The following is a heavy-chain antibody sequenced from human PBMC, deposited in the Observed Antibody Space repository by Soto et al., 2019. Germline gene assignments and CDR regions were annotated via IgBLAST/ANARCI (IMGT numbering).Heavy chain of an antibody. CDR2: MNPNSGNT. V-gene: IGHV1-8*01. J-gene: IGHJ4*02. CDR1: GYTFTGYD. CDR3: ARGRNVDFWSGYPYFDY. Sequence: ASVKVSCKASGYTFTGYDINWVRQATGQGLEWMGWMNPNSGNTGYAQKFQGRVTMTRNTSISTAYMELSSLRSEDTAVYYCARGRNVDFWSGYPYFDYWGQGTLVTVSS. D-gene: IGHD3-3*01.